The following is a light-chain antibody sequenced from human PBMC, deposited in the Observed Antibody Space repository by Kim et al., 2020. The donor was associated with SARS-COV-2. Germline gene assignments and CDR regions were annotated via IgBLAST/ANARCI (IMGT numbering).Light chain of an antibody. CDR3: QAWDNNAAI. CDR1: NLGGGY. Sequence: SVSPGQTATIPCSGDNLGGGYVSWHQQRPGQTPVLVMYQDIERPSGIPDRFSGSTSGNTATLTISGTQAMDEADYYCQAWDNNAAIFGGGTQLTVL. J-gene: IGLJ2*01. V-gene: IGLV3-1*01. CDR2: QDI.